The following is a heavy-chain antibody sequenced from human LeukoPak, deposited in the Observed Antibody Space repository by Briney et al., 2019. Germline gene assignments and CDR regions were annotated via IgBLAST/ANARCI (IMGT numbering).Heavy chain of an antibody. V-gene: IGHV3-30*18. D-gene: IGHD5-18*01. Sequence: TGGSLRLSCAASGFTFSSYGMHWVRRAPGKGLEWVAVISYDGSNKYYADSVKGRFTISRDNSKNTLYLQMNSLRAEDTAVYHCAKDPDTAMVTLYYFDYWGQGTLVTVSS. CDR1: GFTFSSYG. J-gene: IGHJ4*02. CDR3: AKDPDTAMVTLYYFDY. CDR2: ISYDGSNK.